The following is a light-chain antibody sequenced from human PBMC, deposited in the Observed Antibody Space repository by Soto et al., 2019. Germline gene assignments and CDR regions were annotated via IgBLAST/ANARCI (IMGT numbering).Light chain of an antibody. CDR2: EGT. CDR1: SSDVGSYNL. J-gene: IGLJ1*01. V-gene: IGLV2-23*01. Sequence: QSVRTQPASVSWSPGRSITISCTGTSSDVGSYNLVSWYQHHPGKAPKFMIYEGTKRPSGVSSRFSGSKSGNTASLTISGLQAEDEAYYYCCSYAGGSTYVFGTGTKVTVL. CDR3: CSYAGGSTYV.